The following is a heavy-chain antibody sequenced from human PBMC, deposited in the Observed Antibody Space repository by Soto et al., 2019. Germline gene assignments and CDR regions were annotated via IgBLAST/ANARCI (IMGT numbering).Heavy chain of an antibody. D-gene: IGHD3-10*01. Sequence: QVQLQESGPGLVKPSETLSLTCTVSGGSISSYYWSWIRQPPGKGLEWIGYIYYSGGTNYNPSLKSRVTISVDTSKNQFSLKLSSVTAADPAVYYCARLLWSRGDWFDPWGQGTLVTVSS. V-gene: IGHV4-59*08. J-gene: IGHJ5*02. CDR2: IYYSGGT. CDR3: ARLLWSRGDWFDP. CDR1: GGSISSYY.